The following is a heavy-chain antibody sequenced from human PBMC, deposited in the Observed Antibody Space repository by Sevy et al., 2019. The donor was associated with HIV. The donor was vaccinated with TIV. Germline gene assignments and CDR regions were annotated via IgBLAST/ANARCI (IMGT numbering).Heavy chain of an antibody. D-gene: IGHD6-19*01. CDR2: IYVGRNT. Sequence: GGSLRLSCAASGFTVTFNSMSWVRQAPGRGLVWVSVIYVGRNTYYADSVKGRFTIFRDSFKDTVDLQMDSLRPDDSGVYYCVSERAEIDHWGQGTLVTVSS. J-gene: IGHJ4*02. CDR3: VSERAEIDH. CDR1: GFTVTFNS. V-gene: IGHV3-53*01.